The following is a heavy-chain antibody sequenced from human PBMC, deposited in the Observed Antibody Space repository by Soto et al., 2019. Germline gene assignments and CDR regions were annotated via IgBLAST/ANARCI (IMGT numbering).Heavy chain of an antibody. CDR1: GFTFSSYA. V-gene: IGHV3-30-3*01. D-gene: IGHD1-26*01. Sequence: QVQLVESGGGVVQPGRSLRLSCAASGFTFSSYAMHWVRQAPGKGLEWVAVISYDGSNKYYADSVKGRFTISRDNSKNPLYLHMNRLRAEDTAVYYCARTPRGQWELPYYYYGMDVWGQGTTVTVSS. CDR2: ISYDGSNK. J-gene: IGHJ6*02. CDR3: ARTPRGQWELPYYYYGMDV.